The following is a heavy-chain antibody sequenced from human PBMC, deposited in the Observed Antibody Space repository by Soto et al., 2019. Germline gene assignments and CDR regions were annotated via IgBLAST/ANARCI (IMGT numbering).Heavy chain of an antibody. D-gene: IGHD2-15*01. V-gene: IGHV6-1*01. Sequence: PSQTLSLTCAISGDSVSSNSAAWNWIRQSPSRGLEWLGRTYYRSKWYNDYAVSVKSRITINPDTSKNQFSLQLNSVTPEDTAVYYCARDGDGYCSGGSCYYNWFDPWGQGTLVTVSS. CDR2: TYYRSKWYN. CDR1: GDSVSSNSAA. J-gene: IGHJ5*02. CDR3: ARDGDGYCSGGSCYYNWFDP.